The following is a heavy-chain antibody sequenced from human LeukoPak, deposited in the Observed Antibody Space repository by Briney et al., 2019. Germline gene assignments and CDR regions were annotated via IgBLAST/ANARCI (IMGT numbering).Heavy chain of an antibody. Sequence: ASVKVSCKASGYTFTSYDINWVRQATGQGLEWMGWMNPNSGNTGYAQKFQGRVTITRNTSISTAYMELSSLRSEDTAVYYCARGSTVTTAIYYYYMDVWGKGTTVTVSS. J-gene: IGHJ6*03. CDR2: MNPNSGNT. V-gene: IGHV1-8*03. D-gene: IGHD4-11*01. CDR1: GYTFTSYD. CDR3: ARGSTVTTAIYYYYMDV.